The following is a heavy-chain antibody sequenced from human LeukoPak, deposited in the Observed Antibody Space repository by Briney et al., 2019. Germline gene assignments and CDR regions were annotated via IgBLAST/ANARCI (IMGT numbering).Heavy chain of an antibody. CDR3: ARDYGGSSPFDY. CDR1: GFTFSSYE. Sequence: GGSLRLSCAASGFTFSSYEMNWVRQAPGKGLEWVSYISSSGSTIYYADSVRGRFTISRDNAKNSLYLQMNSLRAEDTAVYYCARDYGGSSPFDYWGQGTLVTVSS. V-gene: IGHV3-48*03. J-gene: IGHJ4*02. D-gene: IGHD4-23*01. CDR2: ISSSGSTI.